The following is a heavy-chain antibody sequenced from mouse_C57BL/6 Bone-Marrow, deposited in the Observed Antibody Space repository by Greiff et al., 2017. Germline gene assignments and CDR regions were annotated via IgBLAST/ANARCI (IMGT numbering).Heavy chain of an antibody. CDR3: ARGALRFAY. Sequence: VQLQQPGAELVKPGASVKLSCKASGYTFTSYWMHWVKQRPGQGLEWIGMIHPNSGSTNYNEKFKSKATLTVDNSSSTAYMQLSSLTSEDSAVYYCARGALRFAYWGQGTLVTVSA. CDR1: GYTFTSYW. V-gene: IGHV1-64*01. J-gene: IGHJ3*01. D-gene: IGHD1-1*01. CDR2: IHPNSGST.